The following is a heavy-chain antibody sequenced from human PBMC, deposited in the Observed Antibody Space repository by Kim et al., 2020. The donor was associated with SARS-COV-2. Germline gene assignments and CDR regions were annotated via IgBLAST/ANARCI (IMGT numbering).Heavy chain of an antibody. CDR3: VRDWGFDY. Sequence: GGSLRLSCAASGFTFSRYAMHWVRQAPGKGLEWVAVISYDGSNKYYIDSVKGRFTTSRDNSKNALFLQMDSLRAEDTAVYFCVRDWGFDYWGQGTLVTVS. CDR2: ISYDGSNK. J-gene: IGHJ4*02. D-gene: IGHD3-16*01. CDR1: GFTFSRYA. V-gene: IGHV3-30-3*01.